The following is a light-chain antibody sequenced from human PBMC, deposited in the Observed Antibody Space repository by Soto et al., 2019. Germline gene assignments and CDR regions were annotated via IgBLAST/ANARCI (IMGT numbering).Light chain of an antibody. CDR2: ENN. V-gene: IGLV1-51*02. J-gene: IGLJ1*01. CDR3: GAWASSLIVIYV. Sequence: HSVLTKPPSVSAAPERKVTISCPGRSYNIGNNYVSWYQQLPGTAPKLLIYENNKRPSGIPDRFSGSKSGTSATLGITGLKPGDEADVYCGAWASSLIVIYVFAMRATVTVL. CDR1: SYNIGNNY.